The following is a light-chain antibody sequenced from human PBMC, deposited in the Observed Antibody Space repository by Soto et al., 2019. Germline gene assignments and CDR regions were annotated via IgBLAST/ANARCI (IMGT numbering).Light chain of an antibody. CDR3: NSYTSNNTYV. J-gene: IGLJ1*01. CDR1: SSDVGAFNY. V-gene: IGLV2-14*03. Sequence: QPVLTQPASVSGSPGQAITISCSGTSSDVGAFNYVSWYQQHPGKAPKLMIYDVSNRPSGVSNRFSGSKSGNTASLTISGLRAEDEADYYCNSYTSNNTYVFGTGTKVTVL. CDR2: DVS.